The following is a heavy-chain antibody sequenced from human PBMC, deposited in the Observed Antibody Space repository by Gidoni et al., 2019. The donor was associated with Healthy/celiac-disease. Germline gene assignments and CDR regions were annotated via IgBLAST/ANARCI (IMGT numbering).Heavy chain of an antibody. CDR3: ARGGGIQLWLRGVEDY. D-gene: IGHD5-18*01. V-gene: IGHV1-8*01. CDR2: MHPNSGNT. J-gene: IGHJ4*02. CDR1: GSTFTSYD. Sequence: QVQLVQSGAEVKKPGASVKVSCKASGSTFTSYDINWVRQATGQGLEWMGWMHPNSGNTGYAQKFQGRVTMTRNTSISTAYMELSSLRSEDTAVYYCARGGGIQLWLRGVEDYWGQGTLVTVSS.